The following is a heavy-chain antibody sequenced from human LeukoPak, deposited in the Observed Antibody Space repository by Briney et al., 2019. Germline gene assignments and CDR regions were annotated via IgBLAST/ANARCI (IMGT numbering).Heavy chain of an antibody. CDR3: ARDGGYDSSGYRHDAFDI. J-gene: IGHJ3*02. CDR1: GGSISSYY. D-gene: IGHD3-22*01. V-gene: IGHV4-59*01. Sequence: SETLSLTCTVSGGSISSYYWSWIRQPPGKGLEWIGYIYYSGSTNYNPSLKSRVTISVDTSKNQFSLKLSSVTAADTAVYYCARDGGYDSSGYRHDAFDIWGQGTMVTVSS. CDR2: IYYSGST.